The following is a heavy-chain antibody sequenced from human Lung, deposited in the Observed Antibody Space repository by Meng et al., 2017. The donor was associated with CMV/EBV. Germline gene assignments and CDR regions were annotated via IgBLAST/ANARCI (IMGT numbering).Heavy chain of an antibody. J-gene: IGHJ3*02. CDR1: GYTFTSYY. V-gene: IGHV1-46*01. CDR3: ARVGNERITIFGVVTKGAFAI. CDR2: INPSGGST. Sequence: ASVKVSXKASGYTFTSYYMHWVRQAPGQGLEWMGIINPSGGSTSYAQKFQGRVTMTRDTSTSTVYMELSSLRSEDTAVYYCARVGNERITIFGVVTKGAFAIWGQGTXVTVSS. D-gene: IGHD3-3*01.